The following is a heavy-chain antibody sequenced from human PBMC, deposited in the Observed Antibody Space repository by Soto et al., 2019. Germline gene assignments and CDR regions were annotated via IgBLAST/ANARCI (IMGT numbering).Heavy chain of an antibody. CDR3: ARCTAMMVVAERDATDTNSLDY. Sequence: PSETLSLTCAVYVGSFSGYYCSWLRQPPWKGLEWIGEIHASGRINYNPSLKSRVTISVDTSKNQFSLKLNYVTAADTAVYYCARCTAMMVVAERDATDTNSLDYWGQGNLVTVYS. D-gene: IGHD3-22*01. CDR2: IHASGRI. J-gene: IGHJ4*02. CDR1: VGSFSGYY. V-gene: IGHV4-34*01.